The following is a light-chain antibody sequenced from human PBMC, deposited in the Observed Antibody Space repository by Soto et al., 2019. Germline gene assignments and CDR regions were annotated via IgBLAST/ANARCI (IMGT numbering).Light chain of an antibody. V-gene: IGLV2-14*01. J-gene: IGLJ1*01. CDR1: SSDIGDYNY. CDR3: ISYTSNSLYV. CDR2: EVS. Sequence: QSVLTQPASVSGSPGQSITISCTGASSDIGDYNYVSWYQQHPGKAPKLMIFEVSHRPSGVSTRFSGPKSDNTASLTTSGLHAEDEADYYCISYTSNSLYVFGTGTKLTVL.